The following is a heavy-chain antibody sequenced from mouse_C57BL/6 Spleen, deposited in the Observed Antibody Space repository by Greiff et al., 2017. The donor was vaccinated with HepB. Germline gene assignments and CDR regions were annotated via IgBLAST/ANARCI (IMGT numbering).Heavy chain of an antibody. J-gene: IGHJ4*01. CDR2: INYDGSST. D-gene: IGHD1-1*01. CDR1: GFTFSDYY. Sequence: DVHLVESEGGLVQPGSSMKLSCTASGFTFSDYYMAWVRQVPEKGLEWVANINYDGSSTYYLDSLKSRFIISRDNAKNILYLQMSSLKSEDTATYYCARDSYGSSPYAMDYWGQGTSVTVSS. CDR3: ARDSYGSSPYAMDY. V-gene: IGHV5-16*01.